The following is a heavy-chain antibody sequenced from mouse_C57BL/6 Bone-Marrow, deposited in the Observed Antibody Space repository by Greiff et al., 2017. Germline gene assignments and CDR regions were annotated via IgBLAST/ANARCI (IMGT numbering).Heavy chain of an antibody. Sequence: QVQLKQPGAELVKPGASVKVSCKASGYTFTSYWMHWVKQRPGQGLEWIGRIHPSDSDTNYNQKFKGKATLTVDKSSSTAYMQLSSLTSEDSAVYYCAIGGIYYDFSYAMDYWGQGTSVTVSS. CDR2: IHPSDSDT. V-gene: IGHV1-74*01. D-gene: IGHD2-4*01. J-gene: IGHJ4*01. CDR1: GYTFTSYW. CDR3: AIGGIYYDFSYAMDY.